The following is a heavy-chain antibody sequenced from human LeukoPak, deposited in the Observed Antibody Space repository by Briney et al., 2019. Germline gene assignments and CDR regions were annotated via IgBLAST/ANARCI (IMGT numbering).Heavy chain of an antibody. Sequence: PGGSLRLSCAASGFTFSSYAMHWVRQAPGKGLEYVSAISSNGGSTYYANSVKGRFTISRDNSKNTLYLQMGSLRAEDMAVYYCARDGSQSYSSGVDYWGQGTLVTVSS. CDR3: ARDGSQSYSSGVDY. J-gene: IGHJ4*02. V-gene: IGHV3-64*01. CDR2: ISSNGGST. D-gene: IGHD6-19*01. CDR1: GFTFSSYA.